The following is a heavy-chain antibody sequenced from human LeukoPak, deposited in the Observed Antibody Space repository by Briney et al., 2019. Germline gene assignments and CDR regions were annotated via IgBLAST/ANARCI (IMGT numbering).Heavy chain of an antibody. D-gene: IGHD3-9*01. V-gene: IGHV1-2*02. CDR2: LNPNTGDA. CDR1: GYTFTGHY. J-gene: IGHJ4*02. Sequence: ASVTVSCKASGYTFTGHYLHWMRQAPGQGLEWMGWLNPNTGDALYIQKFQGRVTMTGDTSISTAYMELSSLMSDDTAVYYCARIGLKTTGYYRLDYWGQGTLVTVSS. CDR3: ARIGLKTTGYYRLDY.